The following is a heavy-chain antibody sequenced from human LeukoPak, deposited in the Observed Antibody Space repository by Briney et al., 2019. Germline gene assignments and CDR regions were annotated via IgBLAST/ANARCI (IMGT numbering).Heavy chain of an antibody. V-gene: IGHV1-69*04. CDR2: IIPILGIA. CDR3: ARDASYSSSWYYDS. CDR1: GGTFSIYA. J-gene: IGHJ4*02. Sequence: GASVKVSCKASGGTFSIYAISWVRQAPGQGLEWMGRIIPILGIANYAQKFQGRVTITADKSTSTAYMELSSLRSEDTAVYYCARDASYSSSWYYDSWGQGTLVTVSS. D-gene: IGHD6-13*01.